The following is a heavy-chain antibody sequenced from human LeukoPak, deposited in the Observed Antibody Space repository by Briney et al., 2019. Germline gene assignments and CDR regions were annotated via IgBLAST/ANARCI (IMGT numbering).Heavy chain of an antibody. D-gene: IGHD5-12*01. CDR2: IYYSGST. CDR3: ARDVHRVATSRGFDY. J-gene: IGHJ4*02. Sequence: PSETLSLTCTVSGGSISSYYWSWIRQPPGKGLEWIGYIYYSGSTNYNPSLKSRVTISVDTSKNQFSLKLSSVTAADTAVYYCARDVHRVATSRGFDYWGQGTLVTVSS. CDR1: GGSISSYY. V-gene: IGHV4-59*01.